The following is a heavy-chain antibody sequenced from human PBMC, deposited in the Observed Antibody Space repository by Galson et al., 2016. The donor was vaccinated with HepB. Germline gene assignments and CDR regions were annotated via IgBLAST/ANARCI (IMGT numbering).Heavy chain of an antibody. D-gene: IGHD3-16*01. CDR3: ALGGGRYAHPRNS. Sequence: SETLSLTCAVYEGSLSAYYWTWIRQPPGQGLEWIGDIDHSGDTNYKTSLESRITISVDKSKKQFSLKLTSVTAADTAIYYCALGGGRYAHPRNSWGQGTLVTVSS. J-gene: IGHJ5*02. CDR2: IDHSGDT. V-gene: IGHV4-34*01. CDR1: EGSLSAYY.